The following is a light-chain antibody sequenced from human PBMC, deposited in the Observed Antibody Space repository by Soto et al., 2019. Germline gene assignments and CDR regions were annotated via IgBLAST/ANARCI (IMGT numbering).Light chain of an antibody. V-gene: IGLV2-14*01. J-gene: IGLJ2*01. CDR1: SNDVGAFNF. CDR3: TSYTRDDNLHVV. Sequence: QSALTQPASVSGSPGQSITFSCTGTSNDVGAFNFVSWYQQHPGRAPKLVIFEVSNRPSGVSNRFSGSKSGNTASLTISGLQPEDEAHYYCTSYTRDDNLHVVFGGGTKLTVL. CDR2: EVS.